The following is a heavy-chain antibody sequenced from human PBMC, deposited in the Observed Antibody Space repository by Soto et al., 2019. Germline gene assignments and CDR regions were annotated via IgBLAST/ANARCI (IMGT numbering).Heavy chain of an antibody. CDR1: GNTLPSFY. CDR2: LSPTTGGT. Sequence: DSVKVSFKTSGNTLPSFYIHWVRQAPGQGLEWVGRLSPTTGGTNYAQHFQGRVTVTWDMSTFTAYMELSSLIYEDTAVYYCARPPGYVTDWYYFDTWGQGTQVTVSS. J-gene: IGHJ4*02. CDR3: ARPPGYVTDWYYFDT. V-gene: IGHV1-2*02. D-gene: IGHD3-9*01.